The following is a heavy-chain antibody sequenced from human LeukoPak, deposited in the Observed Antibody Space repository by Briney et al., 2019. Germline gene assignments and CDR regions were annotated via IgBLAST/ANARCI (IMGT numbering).Heavy chain of an antibody. CDR2: ISSSSSTV. J-gene: IGHJ3*02. CDR3: ARRRGLGAFDI. CDR1: GFTFSSYS. V-gene: IGHV3-48*01. D-gene: IGHD7-27*01. Sequence: GGSLRLSCAASGFTFSSYSMNWVRQAPGKGLEWVSYISSSSSTVYYADSVKGRFTISRDNAKNSLYLQMNSLRAEDTAVYYCARRRGLGAFDIWGQGTMVTVSS.